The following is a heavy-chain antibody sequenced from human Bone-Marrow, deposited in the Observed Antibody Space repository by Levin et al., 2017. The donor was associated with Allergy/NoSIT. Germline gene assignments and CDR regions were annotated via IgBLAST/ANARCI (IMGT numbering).Heavy chain of an antibody. V-gene: IGHV4-4*02. J-gene: IGHJ6*02. CDR2: IYHSGST. Sequence: PSETLSLTCAVSGGSISSSNWWSWVRQPPGKGLEWIGEIYHSGSTNYNPSLKSRVTISVDKSKNQFSLKLSSVTAADTAVYYCARDRLIFGVVTLGYYYDGMDVWGQGTTVTVSS. D-gene: IGHD3-3*01. CDR3: ARDRLIFGVVTLGYYYDGMDV. CDR1: GGSISSSNW.